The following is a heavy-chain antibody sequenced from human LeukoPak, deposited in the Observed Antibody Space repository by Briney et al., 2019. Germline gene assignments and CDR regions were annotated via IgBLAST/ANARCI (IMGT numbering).Heavy chain of an antibody. CDR2: IRYDGSNK. D-gene: IGHD3-3*01. Sequence: PGGSLRLSCAASGFTFSSYGMHWVRQAPGKGLEWVAFIRYDGSNKYYADSVKGRFTISRDNAKNSLYLQMNSLRAEDTAVYYCARERAIDDFWSGYLYYMDVWGKGTTVTVSS. CDR3: ARERAIDDFWSGYLYYMDV. J-gene: IGHJ6*03. CDR1: GFTFSSYG. V-gene: IGHV3-30*02.